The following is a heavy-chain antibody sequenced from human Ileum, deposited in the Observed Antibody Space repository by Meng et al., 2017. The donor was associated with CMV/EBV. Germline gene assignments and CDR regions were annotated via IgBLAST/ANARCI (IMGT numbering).Heavy chain of an antibody. CDR3: ATLGSGYPGARDY. CDR2: TGSKAYSHAT. V-gene: IGHV3-73*01. D-gene: IGHD3-3*01. J-gene: IGHJ4*02. CDR1: GFILSDSR. Sequence: SGFILSDSRLHWVRQAPGKGLEWVGRTGSKAYSHATEYAASVEGRFTISRDDSKNTAYLQMNSLKTDDTAVYYCATLGSGYPGARDYWGQGTLVTVSS.